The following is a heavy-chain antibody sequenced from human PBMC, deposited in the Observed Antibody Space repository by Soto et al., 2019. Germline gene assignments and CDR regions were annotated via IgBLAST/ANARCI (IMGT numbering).Heavy chain of an antibody. CDR2: ITIDGGST. Sequence: PGGSLRLSCAASGFTFTTYAMSWVRQAPGKGLEWVSSITIDGGSTFYADSVQGRFTVSRDNSRNTLYLQMNSLRAEDTAVYYCAKYKGIIHHLTFDYWGQGTLVTSPQ. CDR1: GFTFTTYA. D-gene: IGHD1-1*01. J-gene: IGHJ4*02. CDR3: AKYKGIIHHLTFDY. V-gene: IGHV3-23*01.